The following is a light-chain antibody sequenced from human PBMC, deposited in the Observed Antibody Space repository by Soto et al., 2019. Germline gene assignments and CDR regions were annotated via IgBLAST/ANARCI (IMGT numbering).Light chain of an antibody. CDR2: GNS. V-gene: IGLV1-40*01. J-gene: IGLJ1*01. CDR3: QSYDSSLSGYV. Sequence: QLVLTQPPSVSGAPGQRVTISCTGSSSNIGAGYDVHWYQQLPGTAPKLLIYGNSNRPSGVPDRFSDSKSGTSASLAITGLQAEDEADYYCQSYDSSLSGYVFGTGTKVTVL. CDR1: SSNIGAGYD.